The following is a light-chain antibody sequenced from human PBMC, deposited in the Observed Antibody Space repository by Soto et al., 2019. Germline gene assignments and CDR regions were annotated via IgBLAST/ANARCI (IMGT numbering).Light chain of an antibody. Sequence: EVVMTQSPATLSASPGERVILSCRASQNIGSNLAWYQQRPGQAPRLLMYGASTRATETPARFSGSGSATDFTLTISSLQSEDFAVYYCQQYNNSPPYTFGQGTKVDIK. CDR1: QNIGSN. CDR2: GAS. CDR3: QQYNNSPPYT. J-gene: IGKJ2*01. V-gene: IGKV3-15*01.